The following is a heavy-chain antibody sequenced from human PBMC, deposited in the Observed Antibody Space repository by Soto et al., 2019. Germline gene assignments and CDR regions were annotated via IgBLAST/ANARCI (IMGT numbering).Heavy chain of an antibody. V-gene: IGHV2-5*01. J-gene: IGHJ4*02. D-gene: IGHD6-19*01. CDR2: IYWNDNE. CDR1: GFSLRDYAVG. Sequence: QITLKESGPTLVKPTQTLTLTCTFSGFSLRDYAVGVGWIRQPPGKALEWLSFIYWNDNEYYSPSLRSRLTIRKDPSKNQVVLTMPNMDPVDTATYYCAHGSGWLFDYWGQGTLVTVSS. CDR3: AHGSGWLFDY.